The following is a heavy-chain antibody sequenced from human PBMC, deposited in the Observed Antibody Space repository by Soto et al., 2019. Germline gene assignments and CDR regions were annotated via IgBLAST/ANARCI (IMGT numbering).Heavy chain of an antibody. CDR1: GGSISSGGYY. V-gene: IGHV4-31*03. CDR2: IYYSGST. Sequence: TLSLTCTVSGGSISSGGYYWSWIRQHPGKGLEWIGYIYYSGSTYYNPSLKSRVTISVDTSKNQFSLKLSSVTAADTAVYYCAVVGPILTGYPDYYYGMDVWGQGTTVTVSS. D-gene: IGHD3-9*01. CDR3: AVVGPILTGYPDYYYGMDV. J-gene: IGHJ6*02.